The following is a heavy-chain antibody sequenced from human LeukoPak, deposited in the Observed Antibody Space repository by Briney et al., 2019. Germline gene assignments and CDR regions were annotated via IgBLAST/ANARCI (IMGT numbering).Heavy chain of an antibody. Sequence: GRSLRLSCTASGFTFGDYAMSWFRQAPGKGLEWVGFIRSKAYGGITEYAASVKGRFTIARDDTKIYAHLQMNSLKTEDTAVYYCTRDRGSGWYESSFDYWGQGSLVTVSS. V-gene: IGHV3-49*03. D-gene: IGHD6-19*01. J-gene: IGHJ4*02. CDR3: TRDRGSGWYESSFDY. CDR1: GFTFGDYA. CDR2: IRSKAYGGIT.